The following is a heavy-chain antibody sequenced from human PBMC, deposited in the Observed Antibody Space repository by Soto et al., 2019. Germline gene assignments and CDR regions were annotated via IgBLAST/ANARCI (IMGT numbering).Heavy chain of an antibody. CDR2: ISSSSSYT. V-gene: IGHV3-11*06. J-gene: IGHJ6*02. CDR1: GFTFSDYY. CDR3: ARNQGYCSGGSCPWGMDV. D-gene: IGHD2-15*01. Sequence: GGSLRLSCAASGFTFSDYYMSWIRQAPGKGLEWVSYISSSSSYTNYADSVKGRFTISRDNAKNSLYLQMNSLRAEDTAVYYWARNQGYCSGGSCPWGMDVWGQGTTVTVSS.